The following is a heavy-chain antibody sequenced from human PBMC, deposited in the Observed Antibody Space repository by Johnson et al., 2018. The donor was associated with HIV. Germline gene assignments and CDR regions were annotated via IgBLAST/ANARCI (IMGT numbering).Heavy chain of an antibody. CDR2: IKSKIDDGTI. J-gene: IGHJ3*01. D-gene: IGHD2-2*01. Sequence: VQLVESGGGLVKPGGSLRLSCTASAGVTFSNAWMSWVRQAPGKGLEWVGRIKSKIDDGTIAYATPVKGRFSISRDYSKHTLHLQMNSLKIEDTAVYYCATTYALWFCAIMSAPEDADAFDFWGQGTMVTVSS. CDR1: AGVTFSNAW. V-gene: IGHV3-15*01. CDR3: ATTYALWFCAIMSAPEDADAFDF.